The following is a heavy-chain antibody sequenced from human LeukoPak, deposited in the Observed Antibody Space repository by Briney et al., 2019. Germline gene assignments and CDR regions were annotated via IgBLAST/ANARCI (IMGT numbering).Heavy chain of an antibody. CDR3: ARDGYGGNSDY. CDR2: NNHSGST. D-gene: IGHD4-23*01. V-gene: IGHV4-34*01. Sequence: SETLSLTCAVYGGSFSGYYWSWIRQPPGKGLEWIGENNHSGSTNYNPSLKSRVTISVDTSKNQFSLKLSSVTAADTAVYYCARDGYGGNSDYWGQGTLVTVSS. CDR1: GGSFSGYY. J-gene: IGHJ4*02.